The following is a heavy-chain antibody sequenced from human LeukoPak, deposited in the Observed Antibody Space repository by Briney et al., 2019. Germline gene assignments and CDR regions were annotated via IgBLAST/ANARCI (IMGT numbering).Heavy chain of an antibody. CDR3: AKGGIQLPLDY. CDR2: ISYDGSNK. D-gene: IGHD5-18*01. V-gene: IGHV3-30*04. J-gene: IGHJ4*02. CDR1: GFSFSSYA. Sequence: GSLRLSCAASGFSFSSYAMHWVRQAPGKGLEGVAVISYDGSNKYYADSVKGRFTISRDNSKNTLYLQMNSLRAEDTAVYYCAKGGIQLPLDYWGQGTLVTVSS.